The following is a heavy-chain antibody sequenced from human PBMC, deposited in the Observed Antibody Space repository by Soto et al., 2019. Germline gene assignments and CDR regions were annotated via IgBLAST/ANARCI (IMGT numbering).Heavy chain of an antibody. CDR2: FYHSGST. V-gene: IGHV4-31*11. D-gene: IGHD2-21*02. CDR1: GGSLRSATYS. CDR3: AREETVNDALDI. Sequence: PSETLSLTCAVSGGSLRSATYSWSWIRQHPGKGLEWIGYFYHSGSTYYKPSLRSRVTISLDTSKNQFSLNLRSVTDADTAIYYCAREETVNDALDIWGQGTLVTVSS. J-gene: IGHJ3*02.